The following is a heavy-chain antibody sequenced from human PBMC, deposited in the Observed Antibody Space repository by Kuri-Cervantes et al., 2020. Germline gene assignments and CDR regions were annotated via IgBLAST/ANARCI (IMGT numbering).Heavy chain of an antibody. CDR1: GFTFSSYW. CDR3: TTEPYIVLMHY. Sequence: LSLTCAASGFTFSSYWMSCVRQAPGKGLEWIGRIKSKADFGTTDYAAPVKGRFTISRDDSKTTLFLQMNSLKTEDTAVYYCTTEPYIVLMHYWGQGTLVTVSS. D-gene: IGHD5-12*01. V-gene: IGHV3-15*01. J-gene: IGHJ4*02. CDR2: IKSKADFGTT.